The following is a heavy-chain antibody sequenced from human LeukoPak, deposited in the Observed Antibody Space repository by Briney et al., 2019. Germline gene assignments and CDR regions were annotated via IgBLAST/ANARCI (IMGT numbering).Heavy chain of an antibody. D-gene: IGHD1-7*01. CDR3: ASTITGTTYDAFDI. CDR2: VNPSGGTT. CDR1: GYTFSGYY. V-gene: IGHV1-46*01. Sequence: LVASVKVSCKTSGYTFSGYYMHWVRQAPGQGLEWMGIVNPSGGTTSYAQKFQGRVTVTRDTSTGTVYMELSSLRSEDTAVYYCASTITGTTYDAFDIWGQGTMVTVSS. J-gene: IGHJ3*02.